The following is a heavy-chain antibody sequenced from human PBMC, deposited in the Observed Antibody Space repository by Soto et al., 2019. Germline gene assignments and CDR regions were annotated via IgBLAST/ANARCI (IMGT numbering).Heavy chain of an antibody. J-gene: IGHJ4*02. V-gene: IGHV3-74*03. CDR2: INVDESET. D-gene: IGHD3-3*01. Sequence: EAQLVESGGGLVQPGGSLRLSCAASGFTFSSYRMHWVRQAPGKGLVWVSRINVDESETKYADFVKGRFTISRDTAKNTVYLQMNSRRDEDTAVYYCIRENFRSAWYWGQGTLVTVSS. CDR3: IRENFRSAWY. CDR1: GFTFSSYR.